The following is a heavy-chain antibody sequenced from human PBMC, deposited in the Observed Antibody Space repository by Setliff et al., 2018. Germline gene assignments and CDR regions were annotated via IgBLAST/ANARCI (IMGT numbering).Heavy chain of an antibody. Sequence: ASVKVSCKASGYTFTGYYMHWVRQAPGQGFEWMGGINPNSGGTNYAQKFQGWVTMTRDTPISTAYMELGRLRSDDTAVYYCARGRDFWSGYLVYWGQGTLVTVS. V-gene: IGHV1-2*04. D-gene: IGHD3-3*01. CDR3: ARGRDFWSGYLVY. CDR2: INPNSGGT. J-gene: IGHJ4*02. CDR1: GYTFTGYY.